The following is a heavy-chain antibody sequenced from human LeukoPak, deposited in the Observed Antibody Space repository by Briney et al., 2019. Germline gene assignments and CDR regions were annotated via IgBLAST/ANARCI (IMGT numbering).Heavy chain of an antibody. Sequence: GGPLRLSCAASGFTFSIYEMSWVRQAPGKGLEWLSYMSSRGSTISYADSVKGRFTISRDNAKNSLSLQMNSLRAEDTAVYYCARARTPDYWGQGTLVTVSS. V-gene: IGHV3-48*03. CDR3: ARARTPDY. J-gene: IGHJ4*02. D-gene: IGHD2-15*01. CDR2: MSSRGSTI. CDR1: GFTFSIYE.